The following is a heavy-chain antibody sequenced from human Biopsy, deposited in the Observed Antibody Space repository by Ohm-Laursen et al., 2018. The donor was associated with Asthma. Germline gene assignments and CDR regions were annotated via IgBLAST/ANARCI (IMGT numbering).Heavy chain of an antibody. V-gene: IGHV3-53*01. Sequence: GSLRLSCAASGFAVSRYCMFWVRQAPGKGLEWVSVIYNGGTSNTADSARGRFTISRDYYKNTLYLQMHSLRAEDTAVYYCARGDSSNWSHYYFDYWGQGTLVTVSS. CDR2: IYNGGTS. J-gene: IGHJ4*02. D-gene: IGHD3-22*01. CDR3: ARGDSSNWSHYYFDY. CDR1: GFAVSRYC.